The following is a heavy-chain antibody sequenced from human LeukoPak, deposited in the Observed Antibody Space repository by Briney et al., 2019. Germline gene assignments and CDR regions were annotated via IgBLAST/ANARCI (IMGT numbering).Heavy chain of an antibody. D-gene: IGHD2-21*01. J-gene: IGHJ4*02. CDR1: EFTFSNYD. V-gene: IGHV3-23*01. CDR3: AAKLPGGAYYFDF. CDR2: ISDTGRYI. Sequence: GGSLRLSCVGSEFTFSNYDMTWVRQAPGKGLEWVSCISDTGRYIFSADSMRGRFSISRDNSANTLYLQMYTLRIEDTATYFCAAKLPGGAYYFDFWGQGTLVTVSS.